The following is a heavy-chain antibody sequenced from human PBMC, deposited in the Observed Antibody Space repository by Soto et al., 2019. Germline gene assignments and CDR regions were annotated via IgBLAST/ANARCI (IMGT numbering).Heavy chain of an antibody. CDR1: SGSITSSSYY. Sequence: QLQLQESGPGLVKPSETLSLTCTVSSGSITSSSYYCGWIRQPPRQGLEWIGSIPYSGSTYYNPELNSRNTTSDETNNTVYSRDLAEVTCADTAVYCYTRHQQWLVEPRLDYWGQGTLVTVSS. D-gene: IGHD6-19*01. CDR3: TRHQQWLVEPRLDY. J-gene: IGHJ4*02. CDR2: IPYSGST. V-gene: IGHV4-39*01.